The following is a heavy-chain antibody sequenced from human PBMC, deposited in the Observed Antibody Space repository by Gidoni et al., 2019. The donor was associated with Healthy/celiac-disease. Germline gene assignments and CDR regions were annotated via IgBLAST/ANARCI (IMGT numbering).Heavy chain of an antibody. Sequence: LSLKSRVTMSVDTSKNQFSLKLSSVTAADTAVYYCASRDYGSGSYYKDWGQGTLVTVSS. J-gene: IGHJ4*02. CDR3: ASRDYGSGSYYKD. D-gene: IGHD3-10*01. V-gene: IGHV4-30-2*04.